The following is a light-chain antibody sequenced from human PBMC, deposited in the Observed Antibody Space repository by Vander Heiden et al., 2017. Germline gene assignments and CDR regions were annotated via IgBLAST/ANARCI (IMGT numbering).Light chain of an antibody. CDR3: SSYTTSSTPHV. CDR2: EVS. V-gene: IGLV2-14*01. CDR1: NSDVGGYNY. Sequence: QSALTHPASVSGSPGQSLSISFTVTNSDVGGYNYVSWYQQHPGKAPKLMIDEVSNRPAGVSNRFSGSKSGNTAALTISGLQAEDEADYFCSSYTTSSTPHVFGTGTKVTVL. J-gene: IGLJ1*01.